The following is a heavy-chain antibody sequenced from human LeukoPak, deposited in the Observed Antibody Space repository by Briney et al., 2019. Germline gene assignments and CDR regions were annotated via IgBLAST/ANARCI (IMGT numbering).Heavy chain of an antibody. CDR3: ARDPTCSSTSCYIRYYYYGMDV. J-gene: IGHJ6*02. CDR2: IIPIFGTA. CDR1: GGTFSSYA. D-gene: IGHD2-2*02. V-gene: IGHV1-69*13. Sequence: GASVKVSCKASGGTFSSYAISWVRQAPGQGLEWMGGIIPIFGTANYAQKFQGRVTITADESTSTAYMELSSLRSEDTAVYYCARDPTCSSTSCYIRYYYYGMDVWGQGTTVTVSS.